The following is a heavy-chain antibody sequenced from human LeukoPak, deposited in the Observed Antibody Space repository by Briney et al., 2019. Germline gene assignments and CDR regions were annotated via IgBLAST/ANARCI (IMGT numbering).Heavy chain of an antibody. J-gene: IGHJ3*02. CDR2: THYSGST. Sequence: SETLSLTCTVSGGSISSSSYYWGWIRQPPGKGLEWIGSTHYSGSTYYNPSLKSRVTISVDTSKNQFSLKLSSVTAADTAVYYCARRGVGMATRAFDIWGQGTMVTVSS. V-gene: IGHV4-39*01. D-gene: IGHD5-24*01. CDR3: ARRGVGMATRAFDI. CDR1: GGSISSSSYY.